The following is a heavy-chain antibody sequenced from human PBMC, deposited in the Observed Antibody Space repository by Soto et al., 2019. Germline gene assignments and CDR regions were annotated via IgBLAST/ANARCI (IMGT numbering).Heavy chain of an antibody. CDR2: VNQDGSEK. CDR3: ARAPQYYDFWSGYYRSGDLKLYFDS. Sequence: LRLSWAASGFTFSTYWMTWVRQAPGKVLEWVANVNQDGSEKYYGDSVKGRFTISRDNAKNSLYLQMNSLRVEDTAVYYCARAPQYYDFWSGYYRSGDLKLYFDSWGRGTLVTVSS. D-gene: IGHD3-3*01. V-gene: IGHV3-7*03. CDR1: GFTFSTYW. J-gene: IGHJ4*02.